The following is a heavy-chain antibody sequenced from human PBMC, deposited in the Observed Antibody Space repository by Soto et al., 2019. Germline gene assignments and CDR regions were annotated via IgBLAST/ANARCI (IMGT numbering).Heavy chain of an antibody. CDR2: IYYSGST. J-gene: IGHJ4*02. CDR3: ARHRLIWFEPTDFDY. D-gene: IGHD3-10*01. V-gene: IGHV4-39*01. CDR1: GGSISSSNYY. Sequence: PSETLSLTCTVSGGSISSSNYYWGWIRQPPGKGLEWIGSIYYSGSTYYNPSLKSRVTISVDTSKNQFSLKLSSVAAADTAVYYCARHRLIWFEPTDFDYWGQGTLVTVS.